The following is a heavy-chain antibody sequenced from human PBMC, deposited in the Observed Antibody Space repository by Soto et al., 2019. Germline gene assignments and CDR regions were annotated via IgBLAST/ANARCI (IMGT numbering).Heavy chain of an antibody. Sequence: GGSLRLSCAASGFTFSRYVMTWVRQPPGKGLEWVSALDMDSSGGDTYYADSVKGRFTISRDDSRNTLDLQMNSLRTEDTAVYYCARVQGRYYGSGSYQGVDVWGQGTTVTVSS. CDR2: LDMDSSGGDT. J-gene: IGHJ6*02. V-gene: IGHV3-23*01. CDR3: ARVQGRYYGSGSYQGVDV. D-gene: IGHD3-10*01. CDR1: GFTFSRYV.